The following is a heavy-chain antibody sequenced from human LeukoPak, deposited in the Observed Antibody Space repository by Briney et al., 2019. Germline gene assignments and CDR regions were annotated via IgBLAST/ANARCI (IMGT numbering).Heavy chain of an antibody. J-gene: IGHJ3*02. Sequence: SVKVSCKASGGTFSSYAISWVRQAPGQGLEWMGGIIPIFGTANYAQKFQGRVTITADESTSTAYMELSSLRSEDTAVYYCASPMTTVTTEVWDAFDIWGQGTVVTVSS. D-gene: IGHD4-17*01. V-gene: IGHV1-69*13. CDR2: IIPIFGTA. CDR3: ASPMTTVTTEVWDAFDI. CDR1: GGTFSSYA.